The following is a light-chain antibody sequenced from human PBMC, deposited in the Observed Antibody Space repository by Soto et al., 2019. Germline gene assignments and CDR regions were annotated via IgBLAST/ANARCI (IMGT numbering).Light chain of an antibody. J-gene: IGKJ1*01. CDR3: QQYNSYST. CDR2: DAS. V-gene: IGKV1-5*01. CDR1: QSISTW. Sequence: DIQMTQSPSTLSASVGDRVTITCRASQSISTWLAWNQQKPGKAPKLLIYDASSLESGVPPRFSGSGSGTEFTLTISSLQPEDFASYYCQQYNSYSTFGQGTKVEIK.